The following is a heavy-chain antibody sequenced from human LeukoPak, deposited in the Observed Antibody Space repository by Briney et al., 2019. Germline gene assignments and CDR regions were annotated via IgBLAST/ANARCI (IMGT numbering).Heavy chain of an antibody. V-gene: IGHV3-74*01. D-gene: IGHD1-26*01. Sequence: PGGSLRLSCVASGFTFGSYSMSWVRQAPGKGLVWVSRINSDGSSTIYADSVKGRFTISRDNAKNTLYLQMNSLRAEDTAVYYCATLPGSHDFDYWGQGTLVTVSS. CDR2: INSDGSST. CDR1: GFTFGSYS. J-gene: IGHJ4*02. CDR3: ATLPGSHDFDY.